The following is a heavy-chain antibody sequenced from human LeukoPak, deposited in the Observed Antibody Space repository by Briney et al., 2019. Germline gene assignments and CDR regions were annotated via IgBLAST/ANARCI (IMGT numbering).Heavy chain of an antibody. V-gene: IGHV3-23*01. D-gene: IGHD3-10*01. CDR3: AKNAGSATLLYYLDY. CDR2: ISGSGDAT. Sequence: GGSLRLSCGASGFTFSNYGMSWARQAPGKGLEWVSGISGSGDATYYAGSVKGRFTISRDNSKDTLYLQMNSLRAEDTAVYYCAKNAGSATLLYYLDYRGQGTLVTVSS. CDR1: GFTFSNYG. J-gene: IGHJ4*02.